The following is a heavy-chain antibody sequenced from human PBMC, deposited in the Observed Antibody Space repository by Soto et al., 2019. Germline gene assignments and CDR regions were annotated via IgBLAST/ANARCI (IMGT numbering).Heavy chain of an antibody. Sequence: LRLSCAASGFTFSSYAMSWVRQAAGNGLEWVSATSGSGGSTYYADSVKGRFTISRDNSKNTLYLQMNSLRAEDTAVYYCAKTPSGMITFGGVIVYFDYWGQGTLGTVS. CDR2: TSGSGGST. J-gene: IGHJ4*02. CDR3: AKTPSGMITFGGVIVYFDY. CDR1: GFTFSSYA. V-gene: IGHV3-23*01. D-gene: IGHD3-16*02.